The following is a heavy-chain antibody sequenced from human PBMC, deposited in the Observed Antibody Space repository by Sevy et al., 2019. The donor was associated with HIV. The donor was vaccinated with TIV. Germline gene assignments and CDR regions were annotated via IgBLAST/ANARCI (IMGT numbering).Heavy chain of an antibody. J-gene: IGHJ6*02. Sequence: GGSLRLSCVVSGITFSTSGMHWVRQAPGKGLEWVAVISYHGRDKFYADSVKGRSTIFRDNSKNILYLQMISLGAEDTAVYYCAKDFTGYNGMDVWGQGTMVTVSS. CDR2: ISYHGRDK. D-gene: IGHD3-9*01. CDR3: AKDFTGYNGMDV. V-gene: IGHV3-30*18. CDR1: GITFSTSG.